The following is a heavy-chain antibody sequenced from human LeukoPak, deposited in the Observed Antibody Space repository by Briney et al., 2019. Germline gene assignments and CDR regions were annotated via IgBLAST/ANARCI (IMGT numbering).Heavy chain of an antibody. CDR1: GFDLSSFG. V-gene: IGHV3-23*01. CDR2: ISSSGYLA. CDR3: AKEVVMTTAPCGYSFDS. Sequence: GGSLRLSCAASGFDLSSFGISWVRQAPGRGLEWVSGISSSGYLAFYADSVQGRFSVSRDNSRNTLYLQMDSLRAEDTALYYCAKEVVMTTAPCGYSFDSWGQGTLVTVSS. J-gene: IGHJ4*02. D-gene: IGHD3-22*01.